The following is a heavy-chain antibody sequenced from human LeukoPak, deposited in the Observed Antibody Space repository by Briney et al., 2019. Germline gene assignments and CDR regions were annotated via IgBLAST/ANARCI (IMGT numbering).Heavy chain of an antibody. CDR3: ARVRSSCSGGSCFDY. CDR1: GFTFSSYS. CDR2: ISSSSSYI. Sequence: GGSLRLSCAASGFTFSSYSMNWVRQAPGKGLEWVSSISSSSSYIYYADSVKGRFTISRDNARNSLYLQMNSLRAEDTAVYYCARVRSSCSGGSCFDYWGQGTLVTVSS. V-gene: IGHV3-21*01. D-gene: IGHD2-15*01. J-gene: IGHJ4*02.